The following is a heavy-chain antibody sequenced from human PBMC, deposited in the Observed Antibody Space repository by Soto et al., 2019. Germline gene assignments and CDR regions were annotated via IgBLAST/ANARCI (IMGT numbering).Heavy chain of an antibody. Sequence: SETLSLTCTVSGGSISSGSYYWSWIRQHPGKGLEWIGYIYSSGSTYYNPSLKGRVTISLDTSKNHFSLKLSSVTAADTAVYYCAGKGSGWPHDASDVWGQGTMVTVSS. V-gene: IGHV4-31*03. D-gene: IGHD6-19*01. CDR2: IYSSGST. CDR3: AGKGSGWPHDASDV. CDR1: GGSISSGSYY. J-gene: IGHJ3*01.